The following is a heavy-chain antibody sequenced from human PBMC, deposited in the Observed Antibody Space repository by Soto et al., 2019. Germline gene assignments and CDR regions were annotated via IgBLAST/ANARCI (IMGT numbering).Heavy chain of an antibody. J-gene: IGHJ6*02. Sequence: QVELVQSGIEVKNPGSSVKVSGKASGDTFSNYAINWVRQAPGQGLEWMGGIIPFYDKPNYAENFLGRVTISADKFTATAYLEVSSLRSEDTAVYFCARGYRELFFYAMDVWGRGTPVIVSS. CDR1: GDTFSNYA. V-gene: IGHV1-69*06. CDR2: IIPFYDKP. D-gene: IGHD3-10*01. CDR3: ARGYRELFFYAMDV.